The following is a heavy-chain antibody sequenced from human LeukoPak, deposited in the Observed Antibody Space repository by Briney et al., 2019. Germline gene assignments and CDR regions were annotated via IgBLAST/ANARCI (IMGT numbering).Heavy chain of an antibody. Sequence: GGSLRLSCTTSGFTSDDYAMRWVRHAPGKGLEWVSLISGDGGSTYYADSVKGRFTISRDNSKNSLFLQMNSLRTDDSALYYCAKGILPSSAVAGFTGFDYWGQGTLVTVSS. J-gene: IGHJ4*02. CDR2: ISGDGGST. CDR1: GFTSDDYA. D-gene: IGHD6-19*01. V-gene: IGHV3-43*02. CDR3: AKGILPSSAVAGFTGFDY.